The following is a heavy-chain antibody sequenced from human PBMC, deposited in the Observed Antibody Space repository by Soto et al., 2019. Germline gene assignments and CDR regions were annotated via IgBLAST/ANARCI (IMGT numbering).Heavy chain of an antibody. CDR2: NYYSGGT. J-gene: IGHJ5*02. Sequence: SETLSLTCTVSGAALSSGGYFYTWVRQPPGKGLEWLGYNYYSGGTNYNPSLKSRVTIALDKSKSQFSLRLSSVTAADTAVYYCTREQSDDNYFDPWGQGTLVTVSS. D-gene: IGHD6-19*01. V-gene: IGHV4-61*08. CDR1: GAALSSGGYF. CDR3: TREQSDDNYFDP.